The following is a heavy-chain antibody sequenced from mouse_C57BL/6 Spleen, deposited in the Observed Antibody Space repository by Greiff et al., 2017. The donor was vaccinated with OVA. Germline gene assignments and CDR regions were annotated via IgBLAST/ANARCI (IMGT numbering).Heavy chain of an antibody. Sequence: EVMLVESEGGLVQPGSSMKLSCTASGFTFSDYYMAWVRQVPEKGLEWVANINYDGSSTYYLDSLKSRFIISRDNAKNILYLQMSSLKSEDTATYYCARGLSYGNYFDYWGQGTTLTVSS. V-gene: IGHV5-16*01. J-gene: IGHJ2*01. CDR1: GFTFSDYY. CDR3: ARGLSYGNYFDY. CDR2: INYDGSST. D-gene: IGHD2-1*01.